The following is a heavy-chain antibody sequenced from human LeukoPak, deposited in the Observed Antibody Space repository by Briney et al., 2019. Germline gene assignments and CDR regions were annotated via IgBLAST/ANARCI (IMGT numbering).Heavy chain of an antibody. Sequence: GGSLRLSCAASGFTFSSYWMSWVRQAPGKGLEWVANINQDGSEKYYVDSVKGRFTISRDNAKNSLYLQMNSLRAEDTSVYYCARAGDVGATDYWGQGTLVTVSS. CDR1: GFTFSSYW. CDR3: ARAGDVGATDY. V-gene: IGHV3-7*01. J-gene: IGHJ4*02. D-gene: IGHD1-26*01. CDR2: INQDGSEK.